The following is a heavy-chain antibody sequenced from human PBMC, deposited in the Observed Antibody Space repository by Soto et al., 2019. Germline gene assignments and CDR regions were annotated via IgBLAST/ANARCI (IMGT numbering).Heavy chain of an antibody. J-gene: IGHJ4*02. CDR1: GFTFSSYS. CDR3: ARDVRYSGSYKD. V-gene: IGHV3-48*02. D-gene: IGHD1-26*01. CDR2: ISSSSGSI. Sequence: EVQLVESGGGLVQPGGSLRLSCAASGFTFSSYSMNWVRQAPGKGLEWVSYISSSSGSISYADSVKGRFTISRDNAKNSLYLQMNSLRDEDTAVYYCARDVRYSGSYKDWGQGTLVTVSS.